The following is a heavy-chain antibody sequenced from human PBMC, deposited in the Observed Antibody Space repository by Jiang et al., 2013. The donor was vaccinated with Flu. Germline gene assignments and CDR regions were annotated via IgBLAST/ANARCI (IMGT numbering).Heavy chain of an antibody. J-gene: IGHJ4*02. V-gene: IGHV4-39*01. CDR1: GGSISSSSYY. D-gene: IGHD3-10*01. Sequence: LLKPSETLSLTCTVSGGSISSSSYYWGWIRQPPGKGLEWIGSIYYSGSTYYNPSLKSRVTISVDTSKNQFSLKLSSVTAADTAVYYCARLDGEEGGSPHPRAFSFATGHITMVRGVIICYWGQGTLVTVSS. CDR2: IYYSGST. CDR3: ARLDGEEGGSPHPRAFSFATGHITMVRGVIICY.